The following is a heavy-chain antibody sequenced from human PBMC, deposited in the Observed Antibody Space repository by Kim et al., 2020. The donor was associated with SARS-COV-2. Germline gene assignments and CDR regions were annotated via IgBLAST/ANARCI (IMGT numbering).Heavy chain of an antibody. CDR3: ARASRILVYGMDV. D-gene: IGHD6-6*01. Sequence: YSQRFQGRVTITRDTSASTAYMELSSLRSEDTAVYYCARASRILVYGMDVWGQGTTVTVSS. J-gene: IGHJ6*02. V-gene: IGHV1-3*01.